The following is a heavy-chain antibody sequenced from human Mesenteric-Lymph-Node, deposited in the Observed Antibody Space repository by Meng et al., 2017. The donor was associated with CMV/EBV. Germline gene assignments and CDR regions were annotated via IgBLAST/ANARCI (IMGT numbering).Heavy chain of an antibody. Sequence: GSLRPSGTVSGGSVSSGSYYWSWIRQPPGKGLEWIGFNYYSGSTDYNPSLKSRVTISLDTSNNQFSLILTSLTAADTAVYYCATGPSGYKKGYYDSWGQGTLVTVSS. CDR3: ATGPSGYKKGYYDS. V-gene: IGHV4-61*01. D-gene: IGHD5-24*01. CDR1: GGSVSSGSYY. J-gene: IGHJ4*02. CDR2: NYYSGST.